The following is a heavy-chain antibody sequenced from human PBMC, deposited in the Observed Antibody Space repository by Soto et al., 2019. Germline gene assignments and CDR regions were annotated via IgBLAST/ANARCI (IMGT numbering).Heavy chain of an antibody. CDR2: ISAYNGNT. CDR3: ARVGVAPHYYYGMDV. CDR1: GYTFTSYG. V-gene: IGHV1-18*01. J-gene: IGHJ6*02. D-gene: IGHD3-3*01. Sequence: GASVKVSCKASGYTFTSYGISWVRQAPGQGLEWMGWISAYNGNTNYAQKLQGRVTMTTDTSTSTAYMELRSLRSDDTAVYYCARVGVAPHYYYGMDVWGQGTPVTVSS.